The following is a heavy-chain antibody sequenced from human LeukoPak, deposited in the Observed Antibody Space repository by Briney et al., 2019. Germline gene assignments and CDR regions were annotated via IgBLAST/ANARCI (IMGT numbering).Heavy chain of an antibody. J-gene: IGHJ4*02. V-gene: IGHV4-34*01. CDR1: GDSFIGYF. CDR2: INHSGRT. D-gene: IGHD2-21*01. CDR3: ARGSSGGDLGY. Sequence: SETLSLTCAASGDSFIGYFWTWIRQAPGKGLEWIGDINHSGRTNYNPSLQRRVSISVDTSKNQFSLNVTSVTGADTAVYYCARGSSGGDLGYWGQGTLVSVSS.